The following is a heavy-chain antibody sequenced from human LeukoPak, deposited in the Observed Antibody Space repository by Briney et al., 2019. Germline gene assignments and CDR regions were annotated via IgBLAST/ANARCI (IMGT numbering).Heavy chain of an antibody. V-gene: IGHV1-69*13. CDR2: IIPIFGTA. CDR1: GGTFSSYA. J-gene: IGHJ5*02. CDR3: ARAHHNEDTIFGVVTPPWFDP. D-gene: IGHD3-3*01. Sequence: GASVKVSCKASGGTFSSYAISWVRQAPGQGLEWMGGIIPIFGTANYAQKFQGRVTITADESTSTAYMELSSLRSEDTAVYYCARAHHNEDTIFGVVTPPWFDPWGQGTLVTVSS.